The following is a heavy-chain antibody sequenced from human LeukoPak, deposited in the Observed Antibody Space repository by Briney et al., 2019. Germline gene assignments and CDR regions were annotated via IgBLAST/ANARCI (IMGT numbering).Heavy chain of an antibody. V-gene: IGHV3-21*04. D-gene: IGHD2-2*01. CDR1: GFTFSSCS. J-gene: IGHJ3*02. CDR3: AKDHCSSTSCYPDAFDI. Sequence: PGGSLRLSCAASGFTFSSCSMNWVRQAPGKGLEWVSSISSSSSYIYYADSVKGRFTISRDNAKNSLYLQMNSLRAEDTAVYYCAKDHCSSTSCYPDAFDIWGQGTTVTVSS. CDR2: ISSSSSYI.